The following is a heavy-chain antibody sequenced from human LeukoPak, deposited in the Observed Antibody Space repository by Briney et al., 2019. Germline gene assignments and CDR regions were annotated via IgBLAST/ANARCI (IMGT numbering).Heavy chain of an antibody. CDR3: ARDNIAGSGSSD. CDR1: GFTFNRDW. Sequence: GGSLRLSCAASGFTFNRDWTAWVRQAPGKGLEWVAVTSYDGIHKYYADSVQGRFTISRDNSKNTLYLQMNSLRLEDTALYYCARDNIAGSGSSDWGQGTLVTVSS. CDR2: TSYDGIHK. D-gene: IGHD3-10*01. V-gene: IGHV3-30-3*01. J-gene: IGHJ4*02.